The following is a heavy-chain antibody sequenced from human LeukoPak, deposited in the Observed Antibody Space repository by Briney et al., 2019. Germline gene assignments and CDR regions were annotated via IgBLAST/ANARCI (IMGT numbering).Heavy chain of an antibody. J-gene: IGHJ5*02. Sequence: ASVKVSCKASGGTFSSYAISWVRQAPGQGLELMGGIIPIFGTANYAQKFQGRVTITADESTSTAYMELSSLRSEDTAVYYCARTYCSSTSCYWFDPWGQGTLVTVSS. CDR3: ARTYCSSTSCYWFDP. CDR1: GGTFSSYA. D-gene: IGHD2-2*01. V-gene: IGHV1-69*13. CDR2: IIPIFGTA.